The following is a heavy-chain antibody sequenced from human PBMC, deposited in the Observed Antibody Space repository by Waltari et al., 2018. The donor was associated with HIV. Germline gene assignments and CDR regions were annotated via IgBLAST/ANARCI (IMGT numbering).Heavy chain of an antibody. D-gene: IGHD5-18*01. V-gene: IGHV4-38-2*01. CDR3: GSGSRRGHSHGIDY. Sequence: QVQLHESGPGMVKPSETLSLTCAVPGSSISSDYYWGWIRQPPGKGLEWIGSASRSGSTYYSPSLKSRVTISLDTSKNQFSLKLNSVAAADTAVYYCGSGSRRGHSHGIDYWGQGTLVTVSS. CDR2: ASRSGST. CDR1: GSSISSDYY. J-gene: IGHJ4*02.